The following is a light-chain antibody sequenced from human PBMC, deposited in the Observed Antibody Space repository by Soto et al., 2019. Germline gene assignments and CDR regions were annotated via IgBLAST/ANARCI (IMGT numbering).Light chain of an antibody. V-gene: IGLV2-14*01. J-gene: IGLJ1*01. CDR3: SSYTSRSTLYV. Sequence: QSALTQPASVSGSPGQSITISCTGTSSDVGTYNFVSWYQHHPGKAPKLMIYEVTNRTSGVSNRFSGSKSGNTASLTISGLQAEDEADYYGSSYTSRSTLYVFGTGTKLTVL. CDR2: EVT. CDR1: SSDVGTYNF.